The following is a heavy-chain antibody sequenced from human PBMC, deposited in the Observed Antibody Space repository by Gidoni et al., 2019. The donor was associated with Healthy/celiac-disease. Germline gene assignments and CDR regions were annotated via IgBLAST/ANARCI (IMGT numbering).Heavy chain of an antibody. CDR2: IYYSGST. J-gene: IGHJ3*02. Sequence: QVQLQESGPGLVKPSQTLSLTCTVSGGSISSGGYYWNWLRQHPGKGLEWIGYIYYSGSTYYNPSLKSRVSISVDTSKNQFSLKLSSVTAADTAVYYCARDRTPVVAAHAFDIWGQGTMVTVSS. CDR3: ARDRTPVVAAHAFDI. CDR1: GGSISSGGYY. D-gene: IGHD2-15*01. V-gene: IGHV4-31*03.